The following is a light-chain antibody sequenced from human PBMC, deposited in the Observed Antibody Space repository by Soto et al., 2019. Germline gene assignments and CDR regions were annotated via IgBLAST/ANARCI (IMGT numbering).Light chain of an antibody. CDR3: PLSTISPFT. CDR1: PSVRRSY. CDR2: GAS. J-gene: IGKJ3*01. Sequence: ESVLRQSPGTLALCPGDSATLSCRASPSVRRSYFAGYPQKSGPARGSLFCGASGTDTWFRERLSGSGDGTDFTRTISRLEPDDFAGYHCPLSTISPFTSGPQTKVDI. V-gene: IGKV3-20*01.